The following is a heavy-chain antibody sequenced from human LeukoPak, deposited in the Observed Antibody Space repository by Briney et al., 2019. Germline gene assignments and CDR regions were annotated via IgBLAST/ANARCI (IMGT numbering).Heavy chain of an antibody. CDR3: AKRGFIAGNPPDFDY. V-gene: IGHV3-53*01. CDR1: GFTVSSNY. D-gene: IGHD6-13*01. Sequence: GGSLRLSCAASGFTVSSNYMSWVRQAPGKGLEWVSVIYSGGSTYYADSVKGRFTISRDNSKNTLYLQMNSLRAEDTAVYYCAKRGFIAGNPPDFDYWGQGTLVTVSS. J-gene: IGHJ4*02. CDR2: IYSGGST.